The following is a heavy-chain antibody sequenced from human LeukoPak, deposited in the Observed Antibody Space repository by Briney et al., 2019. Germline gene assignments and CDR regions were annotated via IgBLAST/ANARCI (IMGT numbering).Heavy chain of an antibody. D-gene: IGHD6-13*01. Sequence: SSETLSLTCTVSGGSISSYHWSWIRQPPGKGLEWIGYIYYSGSTNYNPSLKSRVTISVDTSKNQFSLKLNSVTAADTAVYYCARGESSPPSYYYYYMDVWGKGTTVTVSS. V-gene: IGHV4-59*01. J-gene: IGHJ6*03. CDR3: ARGESSPPSYYYYYMDV. CDR1: GGSISSYH. CDR2: IYYSGST.